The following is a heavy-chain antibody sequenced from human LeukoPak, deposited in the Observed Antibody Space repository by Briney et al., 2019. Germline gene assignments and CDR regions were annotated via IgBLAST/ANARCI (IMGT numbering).Heavy chain of an antibody. D-gene: IGHD1-26*01. J-gene: IGHJ6*03. CDR1: GGSISSSSYY. CDR2: INHSGST. V-gene: IGHV4-39*07. Sequence: RPSETLSLTCTVSGGSISSSSYYWSWIRQPPGKGLEWIGEINHSGSTNYNPSLKSRVTISVDTSKNQFSLKLSSVTAADTAVYYCARLVRYSGSYRWDYYYYYMDVWGKGTTVTISS. CDR3: ARLVRYSGSYRWDYYYYYMDV.